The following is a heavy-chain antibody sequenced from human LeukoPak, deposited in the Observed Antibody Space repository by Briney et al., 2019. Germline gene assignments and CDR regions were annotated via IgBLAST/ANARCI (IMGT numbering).Heavy chain of an antibody. CDR1: GGSVSRTNW. CDR3: AREGGFYRPLDY. Sequence: PETLSLTRGQPGGSVSRTNWWTWIRQPPGKGLEWIGEVHLDGRTNFNPSLKSRLTMSVDLSENHVSLKLTSVTAADTAVYYCAREGGFYRPLDYSGQGTLVTVSS. D-gene: IGHD6-25*01. J-gene: IGHJ4*02. CDR2: VHLDGRT. V-gene: IGHV4-4*03.